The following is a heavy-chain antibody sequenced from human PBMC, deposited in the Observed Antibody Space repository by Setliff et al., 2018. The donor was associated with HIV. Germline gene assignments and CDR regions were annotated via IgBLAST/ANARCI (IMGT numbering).Heavy chain of an antibody. V-gene: IGHV4-39*01. CDR3: IIAYSSGWLAPMGFDS. D-gene: IGHD6-19*01. Sequence: PSETLSLTCTVSDGSISRTSYYWGWIRQPPGKGLEWIGSIYYSGSGYYNPSLKSRVTISVDTSKNQFSLKLSSVTAADTAVYYCIIAYSSGWLAPMGFDSWGQGTLVTVSS. CDR2: IYYSGSG. J-gene: IGHJ4*02. CDR1: DGSISRTSYY.